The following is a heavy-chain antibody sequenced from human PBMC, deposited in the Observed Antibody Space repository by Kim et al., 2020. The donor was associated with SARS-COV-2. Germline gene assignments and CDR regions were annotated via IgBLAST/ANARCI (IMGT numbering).Heavy chain of an antibody. CDR1: GGTFSSYA. Sequence: SVKVSCKASGGTFSSYAISWVRQAPGQGLEWMGGIIPIFGTANYAQKFQGRVTITADESTSTAYMELSSLRSEDTAVYYCARDPGGAYCSSTSCYRRDYYYYGMDVWGQGTTVTVSS. V-gene: IGHV1-69*13. D-gene: IGHD2-2*01. CDR2: IIPIFGTA. CDR3: ARDPGGAYCSSTSCYRRDYYYYGMDV. J-gene: IGHJ6*02.